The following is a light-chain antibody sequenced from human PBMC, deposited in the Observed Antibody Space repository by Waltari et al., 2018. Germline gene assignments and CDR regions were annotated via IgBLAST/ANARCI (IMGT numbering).Light chain of an antibody. Sequence: IQMTPSPSLLSAAVGVRVTIAFLASQSISSWLAWYQQQPGKAPKLLIYKASSLESGVPSRVSCSGSGTEFTLTISSLHPDDFETYYCHQYNSYLYTAGQGTKLEIK. V-gene: IGKV1-5*03. CDR3: HQYNSYLYT. CDR2: KAS. CDR1: QSISSW. J-gene: IGKJ2*01.